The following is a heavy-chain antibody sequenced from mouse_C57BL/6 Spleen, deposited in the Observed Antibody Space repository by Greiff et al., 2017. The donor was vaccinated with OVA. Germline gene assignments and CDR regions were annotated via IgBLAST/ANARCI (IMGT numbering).Heavy chain of an antibody. CDR3: ARELRTWFAY. D-gene: IGHD4-1*01. CDR1: GYAFSSSW. J-gene: IGHJ3*01. CDR2: IYPGDGDT. V-gene: IGHV1-82*01. Sequence: VKLVESGPELVKPGASVKISCKASGYAFSSSWMNWVKQRPGKGLEWIGRIYPGDGDTNYNGKFKGKATLTADKSSSTAYMQLSSLASEDSAVYFCARELRTWFAYWGQGTLVTVSA.